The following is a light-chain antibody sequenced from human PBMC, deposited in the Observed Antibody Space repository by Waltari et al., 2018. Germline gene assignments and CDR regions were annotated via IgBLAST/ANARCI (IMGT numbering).Light chain of an antibody. V-gene: IGKV3-15*01. CDR3: QQYNNWPPEDT. CDR2: GAS. J-gene: IGKJ2*01. CDR1: QSVSSN. Sequence: EIVMTQSPATLSVSPGEGATLSCRASQSVSSNLSWYQHKPGQAPRLLIYGASTWAAGIPARFGGSGSVTEFTLTISSMQSEDFAFYYCQQYNNWPPEDTFGQGTKLEIK.